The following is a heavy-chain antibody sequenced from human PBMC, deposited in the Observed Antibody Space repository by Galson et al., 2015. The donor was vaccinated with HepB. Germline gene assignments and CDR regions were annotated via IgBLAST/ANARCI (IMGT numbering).Heavy chain of an antibody. J-gene: IGHJ4*02. CDR3: ARGIVVPAAGLYYFDY. CDR2: ISYDGSNK. CDR1: GFTFSSYA. D-gene: IGHD2-2*01. Sequence: SLRLSGAASGFTFSSYAMHWVRQAPGKGLEWVAVISYDGSNKYYADSVKGRFTISRDNSKNTLYLQMNSLRAEDTAVYYCARGIVVPAAGLYYFDYWGQGTLVTVSS. V-gene: IGHV3-30*04.